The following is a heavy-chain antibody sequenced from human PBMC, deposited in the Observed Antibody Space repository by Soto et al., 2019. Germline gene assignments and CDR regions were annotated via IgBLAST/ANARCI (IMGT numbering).Heavy chain of an antibody. Sequence: EVQLVESGGGLIQPGGSLRLSCAASGFTVSNNYMTWVGQNPGKGLEWVSALYRGGSTYYAYSVKGRFTISRDNSRNTLYLQMNSLRAEDTDIYYCARARSTVAGLFAYWGQGALVTVSS. CDR2: LYRGGST. CDR1: GFTVSNNY. CDR3: ARARSTVAGLFAY. V-gene: IGHV3-53*01. D-gene: IGHD6-19*01. J-gene: IGHJ4*02.